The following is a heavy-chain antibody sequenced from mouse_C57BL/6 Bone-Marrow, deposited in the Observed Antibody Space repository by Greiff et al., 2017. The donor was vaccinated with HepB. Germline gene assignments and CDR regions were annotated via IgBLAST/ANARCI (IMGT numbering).Heavy chain of an antibody. CDR2: ISSGGSYT. Sequence: EVQLVESGGDLVKPGGSLKLSCAASGFTFSSYGMSWVRQTPDKRLEWVATISSGGSYTYYPDSVKGRFTISRDNAKNTLYLQMSSLKSEDTAMYYCARQKENYYGSSYAMDYGGQGTSVTVSS. J-gene: IGHJ4*01. CDR1: GFTFSSYG. V-gene: IGHV5-6*01. CDR3: ARQKENYYGSSYAMDY. D-gene: IGHD1-1*01.